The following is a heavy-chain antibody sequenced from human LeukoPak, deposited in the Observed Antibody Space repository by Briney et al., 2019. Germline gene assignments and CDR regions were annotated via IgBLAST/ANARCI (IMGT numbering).Heavy chain of an antibody. D-gene: IGHD5-18*01. Sequence: GGSLRLSCAASGFTFSSYWMHWVRQAPGKGLVWVSRINSDGSSTSYADSVKGRFTISRDNAKNTLYLQMNSLRAEDTAVYYCARANPYSYGKYYYYYGMDVWGKGTTVAVSS. CDR1: GFTFSSYW. CDR2: INSDGSST. CDR3: ARANPYSYGKYYYYYGMDV. V-gene: IGHV3-74*01. J-gene: IGHJ6*04.